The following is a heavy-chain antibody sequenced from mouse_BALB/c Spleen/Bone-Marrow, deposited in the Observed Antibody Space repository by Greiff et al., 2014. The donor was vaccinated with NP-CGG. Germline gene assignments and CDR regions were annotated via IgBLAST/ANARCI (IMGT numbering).Heavy chain of an antibody. Sequence: EVQLQQSGAELVRPGASVKLSCKASGYNIKDYYMHWVKQRPEQGLEWIGWIDPENGNTIYDPKFQGKASITADTSSNTAYLQHISLTSDDTAVFYFASYYGSSYDSFDYWGQGTSVTVSS. CDR3: ASYYGSSYDSFDY. CDR2: IDPENGNT. CDR1: GYNIKDYY. D-gene: IGHD1-1*01. V-gene: IGHV14-1*02. J-gene: IGHJ2*02.